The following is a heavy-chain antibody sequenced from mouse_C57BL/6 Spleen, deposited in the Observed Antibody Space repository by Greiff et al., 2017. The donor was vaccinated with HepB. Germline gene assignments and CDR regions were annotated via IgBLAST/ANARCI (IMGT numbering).Heavy chain of an antibody. V-gene: IGHV1-59*01. CDR1: GYTFTSYW. J-gene: IGHJ2*01. CDR3: ASPMTTVAYYFDD. CDR2: IDPSDSYT. Sequence: QVQLQQPGAELVRPGTSVKLSCKASGYTFTSYWMHWVQQRPGQGLAWIGVIDPSDSYTNYNQKFKGKATLTVDTSSSTASMQLSSLTSEDSAVYYCASPMTTVAYYFDDWGQGTTLTVSS. D-gene: IGHD1-1*01.